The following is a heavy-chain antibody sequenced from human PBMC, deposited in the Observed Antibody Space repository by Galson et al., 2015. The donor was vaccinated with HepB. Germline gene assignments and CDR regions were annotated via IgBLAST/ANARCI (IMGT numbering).Heavy chain of an antibody. CDR2: ISSSSSYI. D-gene: IGHD3-22*01. CDR1: GFTFSSYS. Sequence: SLRLSCAASGFTFSSYSMNWVRQAPGKGLEWVSSISSSSSYIYYADSVKGRFTISRDNAKNSLYLQMNSLRAEDTAVYYCARVPQPNPYDSSGYYYYYGMDVWGQGTTVTVSS. V-gene: IGHV3-21*01. CDR3: ARVPQPNPYDSSGYYYYYGMDV. J-gene: IGHJ6*02.